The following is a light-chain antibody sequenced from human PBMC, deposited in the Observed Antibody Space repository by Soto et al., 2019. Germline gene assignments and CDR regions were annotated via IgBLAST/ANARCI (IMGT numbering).Light chain of an antibody. CDR3: QQYGSSPLT. J-gene: IGKJ1*01. CDR1: QSVSSSY. V-gene: IGKV3-20*01. Sequence: EIVLTQSPGTLSLSPGERATLSCRASQSVSSSYLAWYQQKPGQAPRLLIYGASSRATGIPDRFSGSGSGTDFTLTISGLEPEDFAVYYCQQYGSSPLTFGQGTKVESK. CDR2: GAS.